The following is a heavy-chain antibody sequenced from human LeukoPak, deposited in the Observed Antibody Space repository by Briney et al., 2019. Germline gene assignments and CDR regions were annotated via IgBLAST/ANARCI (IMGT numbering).Heavy chain of an antibody. D-gene: IGHD3-9*01. V-gene: IGHV1-8*01. CDR2: MNPNSGNT. Sequence: GASVKVSCKASAYTFTSYDINWVRQATGQGLEWMGWMNPNSGNTGYAQKFQGRVTMTRNTSISTAYMELSSLRSEGTAVYYCARGFVLRYFDWLSRVDWFDPWGQGTLVTVSS. CDR1: AYTFTSYD. J-gene: IGHJ5*02. CDR3: ARGFVLRYFDWLSRVDWFDP.